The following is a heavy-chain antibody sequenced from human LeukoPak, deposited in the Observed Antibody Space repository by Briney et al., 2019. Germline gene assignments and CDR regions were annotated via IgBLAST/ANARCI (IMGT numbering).Heavy chain of an antibody. D-gene: IGHD5-24*01. V-gene: IGHV3-48*01. J-gene: IGHJ4*02. CDR1: GFTFRSYN. CDR3: AREGYSPRDGYNFNFDY. Sequence: GASLRLSCAASGFTFRSYNMNWVRQAPGKGLEWVSYITGGSTTIYYADSVKGRFTISRDNAKNSLYLQMNSLRAEDTAVYYCAREGYSPRDGYNFNFDYWGQGTLVTVSS. CDR2: ITGGSTTI.